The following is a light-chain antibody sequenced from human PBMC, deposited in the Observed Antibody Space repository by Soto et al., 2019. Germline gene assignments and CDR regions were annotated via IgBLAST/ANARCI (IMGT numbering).Light chain of an antibody. CDR2: WAS. CDR3: AQYESTPPT. J-gene: IGKJ2*01. CDR1: QSVIYSSNNKNY. Sequence: DIVMTQSPDSLAVSLGERATINCKSSQSVIYSSNNKNYLAWYQRRPGQPPKMLIYWASTRESGVPDRFSGSGSGTDFTLTITSLHAEDVAVYYCAQYESTPPTCGQGTKLEIK. V-gene: IGKV4-1*01.